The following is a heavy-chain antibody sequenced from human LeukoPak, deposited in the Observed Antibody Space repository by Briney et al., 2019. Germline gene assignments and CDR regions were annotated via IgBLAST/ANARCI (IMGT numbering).Heavy chain of an antibody. D-gene: IGHD3-22*01. CDR1: GGTFSSYA. CDR2: IIPIFCTA. CDR3: ARDVGPYYYDSSGYYFDY. V-gene: IGHV1-69*01. J-gene: IGHJ4*02. Sequence: GASVKVSCKASGGTFSSYAISWVRQAPGQGLEWMGGIIPIFCTANYAQKFQGRVTITADESTSTAYMELSSLRSEDTAVYYCARDVGPYYYDSSGYYFDYWGQGTLVTVSS.